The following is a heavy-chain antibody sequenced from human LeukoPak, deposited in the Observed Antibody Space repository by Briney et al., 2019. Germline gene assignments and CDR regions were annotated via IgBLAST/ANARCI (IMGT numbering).Heavy chain of an antibody. V-gene: IGHV3-74*01. D-gene: IGHD3-16*02. J-gene: IGHJ4*02. CDR3: VRDRGISFYFDY. CDR2: INSDGSST. Sequence: GGSLRLSCAASGFTFSSYWMHWVRQAPGKGLVWVSRINSDGSSTSYADSVKGRLTISRDNAKNSLDLQMNSLRSEDTAVYYCVRDRGISFYFDYWGQGTLVTVSS. CDR1: GFTFSSYW.